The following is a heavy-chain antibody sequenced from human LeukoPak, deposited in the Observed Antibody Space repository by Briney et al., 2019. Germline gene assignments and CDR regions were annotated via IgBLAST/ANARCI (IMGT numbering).Heavy chain of an antibody. J-gene: IGHJ4*02. CDR3: ARDGGVGSSGSTDY. CDR1: GYTFTSYG. V-gene: IGHV1-18*01. D-gene: IGHD6-19*01. CDR2: ISAYNGNT. Sequence: ASVKVSCKASGYTFTSYGISWVRQAPGQGLEWMGWISAYNGNTNYAQKLQGRVTMTTDTSTSTAHMELRSLRSDDAAVYYCARDGGVGSSGSTDYWGQGTLVTVSS.